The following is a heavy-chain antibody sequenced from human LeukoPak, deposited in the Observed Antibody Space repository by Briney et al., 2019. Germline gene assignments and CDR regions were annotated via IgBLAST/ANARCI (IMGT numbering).Heavy chain of an antibody. CDR3: ARNMVGETTFDY. J-gene: IGHJ4*02. V-gene: IGHV4-4*07. CDR2: IYTSGIT. D-gene: IGHD2/OR15-2a*01. Sequence: SETLSLTCTVSGGSISSYFWSWIRQPAGKGLEWIGRIYTSGITNYNPSLKSRVTMSVDTSKNQFSLKLSSVTAADTAVYYCARNMVGETTFDYWGQGTLVTVSS. CDR1: GGSISSYF.